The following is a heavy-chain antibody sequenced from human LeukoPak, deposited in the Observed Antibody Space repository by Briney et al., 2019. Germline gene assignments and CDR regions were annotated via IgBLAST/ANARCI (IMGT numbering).Heavy chain of an antibody. D-gene: IGHD3-22*01. CDR2: IYYSGST. CDR1: GGSISSGGYY. J-gene: IGHJ4*02. V-gene: IGHV4-31*03. Sequence: SETLSLTCTVSGGSISSGGYYWSWIRQHPGKGLEWIGYIYYSGSTYYNPSLKGRVTISVDTSKNQFSLKLSSVTAADTAVYYCARAPYYYDSSGYSYYFDYWGQGTLVTVSS. CDR3: ARAPYYYDSSGYSYYFDY.